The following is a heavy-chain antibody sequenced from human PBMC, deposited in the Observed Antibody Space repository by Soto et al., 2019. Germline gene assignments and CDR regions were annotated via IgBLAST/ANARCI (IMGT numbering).Heavy chain of an antibody. Sequence: SGPTLVNPTQTLTLTCTFSGFSLSTSGVGVGWIRQPPGKALEWLALIYWDDDKRYSPSLKSRLTISKDTSKSQVVLTMTNMDPVDTATYYCARIGKIAVAGTENYYYYGMDVWGQGTTVTVSS. V-gene: IGHV2-5*02. D-gene: IGHD6-19*01. CDR1: GFSLSTSGVG. CDR3: ARIGKIAVAGTENYYYYGMDV. J-gene: IGHJ6*02. CDR2: IYWDDDK.